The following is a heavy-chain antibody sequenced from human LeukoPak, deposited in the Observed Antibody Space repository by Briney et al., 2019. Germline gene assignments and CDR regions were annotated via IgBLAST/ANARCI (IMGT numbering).Heavy chain of an antibody. V-gene: IGHV6-1*01. CDR2: TYYRSKWYN. CDR1: GDGVSSNSAA. CDR3: ARSRDRIFGVVIIPVGRSGFDY. J-gene: IGHJ4*02. D-gene: IGHD3-3*01. Sequence: SQTLSLTCAISGDGVSSNSAAWNWIRQSPSRGLEWLGRTYYRSKWYNDYAVSVKSRITINPDTSKNQFSLQLNSVTPEDTAVYYCARSRDRIFGVVIIPVGRSGFDYWGQGTLVTVSS.